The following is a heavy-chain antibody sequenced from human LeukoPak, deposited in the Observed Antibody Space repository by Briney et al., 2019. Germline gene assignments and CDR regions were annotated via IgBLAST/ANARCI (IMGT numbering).Heavy chain of an antibody. J-gene: IGHJ4*02. D-gene: IGHD3-10*01. Sequence: SQTLSLTCSVSGGAVGSDGYYWNWIRQHPGKGLEWIGYIYYSGSASYDPSLKSRVTISVDTSKNQFSLRLSSVTAADTAVYYCARGSYYGFSGDSWGQGSLVTVSS. CDR1: GGAVGSDGYY. CDR2: IYYSGSA. V-gene: IGHV4-31*03. CDR3: ARGSYYGFSGDS.